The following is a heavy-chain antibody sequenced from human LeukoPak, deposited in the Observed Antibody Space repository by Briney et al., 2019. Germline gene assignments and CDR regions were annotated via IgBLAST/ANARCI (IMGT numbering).Heavy chain of an antibody. CDR2: VSSGSSTI. D-gene: IGHD1-26*01. V-gene: IGHV3-11*04. Sequence: GGSLRLSCAASGFTFSDYYMSWIRQAPGKALEWVSYVSSGSSTIYYADSVKGRFTVSRDNGKRSLYLQMNSLRGEDTAVYYCARAYAPTGMDIVGATFGYWGQGTLVTVSS. CDR1: GFTFSDYY. J-gene: IGHJ4*02. CDR3: ARAYAPTGMDIVGATFGY.